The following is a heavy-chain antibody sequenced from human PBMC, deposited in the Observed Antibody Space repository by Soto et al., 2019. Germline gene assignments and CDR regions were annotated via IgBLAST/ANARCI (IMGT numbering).Heavy chain of an antibody. CDR2: IYYTGST. V-gene: IGHV4-59*01. D-gene: IGHD6-13*01. CDR1: GDSINNYY. Sequence: SETLSLTCTVSGDSINNYYWSWIRQPPGKRLEWIGYIYYTGSTTYNPSLESRVTMSVDTSKNQFSLKLSSVNAADTAVYYCAKYRRTEAEGFTLDYWGRGTLVTVS. CDR3: AKYRRTEAEGFTLDY. J-gene: IGHJ4*02.